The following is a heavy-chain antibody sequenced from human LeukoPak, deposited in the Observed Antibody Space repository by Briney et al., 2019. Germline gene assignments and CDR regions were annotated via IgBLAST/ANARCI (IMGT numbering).Heavy chain of an antibody. V-gene: IGHV4-39*07. CDR2: IYYSGST. Sequence: SETLSLTCTVSGGSISSSSYYWGWIRQPPGKGLEWIGSIYYSGSTYYNPSLKSRVTISVDTSKNQFSLKLSSVTAADTAVYYCARADKWALDYWGQGTLVTVSS. CDR1: GGSISSSSYY. CDR3: ARADKWALDY. J-gene: IGHJ4*02. D-gene: IGHD1-26*01.